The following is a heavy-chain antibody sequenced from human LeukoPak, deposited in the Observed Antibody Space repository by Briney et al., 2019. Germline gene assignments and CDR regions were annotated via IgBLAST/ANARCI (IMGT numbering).Heavy chain of an antibody. D-gene: IGHD2-2*01. Sequence: SETLSLTCTVSGGSISSSSYYWGWIRQPPGKGLEWIGSIYYSGSTYYNPSLKSRVTISVDTSKNQFSLKLSSVTAADTAVYYCARHKGEDIVVVPAARVWVSLDYYYMDVWGKGTTVTVSS. CDR3: ARHKGEDIVVVPAARVWVSLDYYYMDV. CDR2: IYYSGST. V-gene: IGHV4-39*01. J-gene: IGHJ6*03. CDR1: GGSISSSSYY.